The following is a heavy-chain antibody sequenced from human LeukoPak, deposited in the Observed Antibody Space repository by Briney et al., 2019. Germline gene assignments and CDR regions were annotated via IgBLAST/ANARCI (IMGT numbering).Heavy chain of an antibody. D-gene: IGHD3-9*01. J-gene: IGHJ4*02. Sequence: GGSLRLSCAASGFTFNNYAMSWVRQAPGKGQEWVSTISDTGISTYYADSVKGRFTISRDNSRNMFYLQMNSLRAEDTALYYCVKGDNNILTGYYNSFDSWGQGTLVTVSS. V-gene: IGHV3-23*01. CDR2: ISDTGIST. CDR3: VKGDNNILTGYYNSFDS. CDR1: GFTFNNYA.